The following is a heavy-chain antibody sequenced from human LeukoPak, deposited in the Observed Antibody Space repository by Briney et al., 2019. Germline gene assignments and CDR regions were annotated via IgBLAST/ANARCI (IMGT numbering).Heavy chain of an antibody. CDR1: GYTSTAYY. Sequence: GASVKVSCKASGYTSTAYYMHWVRQAPGQGLEWMGWINPNSGDTNYAQEFQGRVTMTRDTSINTAYMELSGLRSDDTAVYYCARDLTFTSGRGVYWGQGTLVTVSS. CDR3: ARDLTFTSGRGVY. D-gene: IGHD6-25*01. J-gene: IGHJ4*02. CDR2: INPNSGDT. V-gene: IGHV1-2*02.